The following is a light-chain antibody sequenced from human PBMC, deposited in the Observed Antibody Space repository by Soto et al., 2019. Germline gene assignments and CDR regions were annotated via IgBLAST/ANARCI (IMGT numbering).Light chain of an antibody. CDR3: QQYGSSPQT. J-gene: IGKJ1*01. CDR2: GAS. V-gene: IGKV3-20*01. Sequence: EIVLTQSPGTLSLSPGEGATLSCRASQSVSSPYLAWYQQKAGQAPRLLIYGASSRATGIPDRFSGSGSGTDFTLTISRLEPEDFAVYYCQQYGSSPQTFDQGTKVEIK. CDR1: QSVSSPY.